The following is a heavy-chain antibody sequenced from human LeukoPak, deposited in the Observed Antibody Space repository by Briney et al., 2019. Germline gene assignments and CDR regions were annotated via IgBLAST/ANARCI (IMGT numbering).Heavy chain of an antibody. D-gene: IGHD3-3*02. CDR2: ISGSGGST. V-gene: IGHV3-23*01. CDR1: GFTFSSYA. J-gene: IGHJ4*02. CDR3: ARGLHFWSGYYGYYFDY. Sequence: GGSLRLSCAASGFTFSSYAMSWVRQAPGKGLEWVSAISGSGGSTYYADSVKGRFTISRDNSKNTLYLQMNSLRAEDTAVYYCARGLHFWSGYYGYYFDYWGQGTLVTVSS.